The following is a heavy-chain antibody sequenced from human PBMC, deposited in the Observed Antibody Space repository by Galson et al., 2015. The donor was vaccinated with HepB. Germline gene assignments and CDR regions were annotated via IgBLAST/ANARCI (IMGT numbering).Heavy chain of an antibody. CDR2: ISAYHDNT. V-gene: IGHV1-18*04. Sequence: SVKVSCKASGYTFTSHGISWVRQAPGQGLEWMGWISAYHDNTNYVQKHQGRVTMTTDTSTSTAYMELRSLRSDDTAVYYCARGVGSGAIPCLDYWGQGTLVTVSP. D-gene: IGHD2-2*02. CDR1: GYTFTSHG. J-gene: IGHJ4*02. CDR3: ARGVGSGAIPCLDY.